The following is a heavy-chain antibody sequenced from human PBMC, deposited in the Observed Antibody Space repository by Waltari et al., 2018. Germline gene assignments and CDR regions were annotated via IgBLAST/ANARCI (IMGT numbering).Heavy chain of an antibody. Sequence: QVQLVQSGAEVKKPGASVKVSCKASGYTFTGYYMHWVRQAPGQGLEWMGRINPNSGGTNYAQKFQGRVTMTRDTSISTAYMELSRLRPDDTAVYYCARDLGGLGELSLYYFDYWGQGTLVTVSS. V-gene: IGHV1-2*06. J-gene: IGHJ4*02. D-gene: IGHD3-16*02. CDR3: ARDLGGLGELSLYYFDY. CDR1: GYTFTGYY. CDR2: INPNSGGT.